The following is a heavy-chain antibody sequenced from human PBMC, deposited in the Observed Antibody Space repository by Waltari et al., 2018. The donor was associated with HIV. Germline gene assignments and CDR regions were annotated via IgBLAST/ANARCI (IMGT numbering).Heavy chain of an antibody. CDR1: GFTFSSHG. CDR3: ARDDRVGGYAYGMDV. D-gene: IGHD5-12*01. Sequence: QVQLVESGGGVVQPGRSLRLSCVASGFTFSSHGMHWVRQAPGKGLEWVAVIWYDGGNKYYADSVKGRFTISRDNSRNTVYLQMNSLRIEDTAVYYCARDDRVGGYAYGMDVWGQGTTVTVSS. V-gene: IGHV3-33*01. CDR2: IWYDGGNK. J-gene: IGHJ6*02.